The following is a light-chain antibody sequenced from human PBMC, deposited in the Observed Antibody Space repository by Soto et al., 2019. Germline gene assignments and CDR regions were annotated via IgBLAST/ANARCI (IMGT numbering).Light chain of an antibody. CDR2: HAS. V-gene: IGKV1-5*01. CDR1: QSIVYW. Sequence: DIPMTQSPSTLSASVGDRVTITCRASQSIVYWMAWYQQKPGKAPKVLIYHASNLESGVPSTFSGSGSGTEFTLTISSLHPDDFATYYCQQYDTYPWTFGQGTRVDI. J-gene: IGKJ1*01. CDR3: QQYDTYPWT.